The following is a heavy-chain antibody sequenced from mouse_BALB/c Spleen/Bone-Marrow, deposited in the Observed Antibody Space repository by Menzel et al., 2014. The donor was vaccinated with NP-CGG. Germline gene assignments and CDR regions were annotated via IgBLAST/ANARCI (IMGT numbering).Heavy chain of an antibody. D-gene: IGHD3-1*01. CDR2: ISNGGGST. Sequence: EVKLVESGRGLVQPGGSLKLSCAASGFTFSSYTMSWVRQTPEKRLEWVAYISNGGGSTYYPDTVKGRFTISRDNAKNILYLQMSSLKSEDTAMYYCARHVGNPYAMDYWGQGTSVTVSS. CDR1: GFTFSSYT. J-gene: IGHJ4*01. CDR3: ARHVGNPYAMDY. V-gene: IGHV5-12-2*01.